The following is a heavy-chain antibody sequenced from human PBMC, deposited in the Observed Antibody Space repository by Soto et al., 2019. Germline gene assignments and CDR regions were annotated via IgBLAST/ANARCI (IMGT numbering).Heavy chain of an antibody. D-gene: IGHD3-22*01. CDR1: GFTFSSYS. CDR2: ISSSSSYI. J-gene: IGHJ4*02. V-gene: IGHV3-21*01. CDR3: ARDRNYYDSSGFDY. Sequence: GGSLRLSCAASGFTFSSYSMNWVRQAPGKGLEWVSSISSSSSYIYYADSVKGRFTISRDNAKNSLYLQMNSLRAEDTAVYYRARDRNYYDSSGFDYWGQGTLVTVSA.